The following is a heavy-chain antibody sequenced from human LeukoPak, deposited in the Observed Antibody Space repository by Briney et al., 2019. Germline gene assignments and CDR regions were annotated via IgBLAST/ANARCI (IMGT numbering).Heavy chain of an antibody. Sequence: AGGSLRLSCAASGFTFSSYGMHWVRQAPGKGLEWVAFIRYDGSNKYYADSVKGRSTISRDNSKNTLYLQMNSLRAEDTAVYYCARRDFWSGNDAFDIWGQGTMVTVSS. V-gene: IGHV3-30*02. CDR2: IRYDGSNK. CDR1: GFTFSSYG. D-gene: IGHD3-3*01. J-gene: IGHJ3*02. CDR3: ARRDFWSGNDAFDI.